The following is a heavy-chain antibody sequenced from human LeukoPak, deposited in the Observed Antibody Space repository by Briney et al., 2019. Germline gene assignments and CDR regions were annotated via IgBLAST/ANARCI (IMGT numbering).Heavy chain of an antibody. D-gene: IGHD3-22*01. CDR1: GFTFSDYA. Sequence: PGGSLRLSCAASGFTFSDYAMSWVRQATGKGLEWVSGIGNSGHSTYYADSVKGRFTISRDNSRNTMYLQMNSLRVEDTALFYCAKDFSNGYLGDGFDIWGQGTMVTVSA. CDR2: IGNSGHST. CDR3: AKDFSNGYLGDGFDI. V-gene: IGHV3-23*01. J-gene: IGHJ3*02.